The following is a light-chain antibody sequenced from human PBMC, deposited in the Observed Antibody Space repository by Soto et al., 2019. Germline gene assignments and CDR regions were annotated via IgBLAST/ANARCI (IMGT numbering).Light chain of an antibody. Sequence: IVMTDFTCSQALSVGKGGRIHCKSSQSVIYSYNNKSYLAWYQQKPGQAPKLLIYSASTRESGVPDRFSGSGSGTDFTLTISSLQAEDVAIYYCQQYYSTPRTFGQGTKVDIK. CDR2: SAS. CDR1: QSVIYSYNNKSY. J-gene: IGKJ1*01. V-gene: IGKV4-1*01. CDR3: QQYYSTPRT.